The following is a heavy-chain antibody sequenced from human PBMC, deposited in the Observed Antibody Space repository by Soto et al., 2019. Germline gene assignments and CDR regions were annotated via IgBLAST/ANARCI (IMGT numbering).Heavy chain of an antibody. J-gene: IGHJ4*02. CDR1: GASISSGGYY. Sequence: SETLSLTCTVSGASISSGGYYWGWIRQHPGKGLEWIGYIYSSGSTNYNPSLKSRLTMSVDTSKNQFSLNLTSVTAADTAVYYCARFGSIAVTRFDYWGQGVLVT. CDR3: ARFGSIAVTRFDY. V-gene: IGHV4-61*05. CDR2: IYSSGST. D-gene: IGHD6-19*01.